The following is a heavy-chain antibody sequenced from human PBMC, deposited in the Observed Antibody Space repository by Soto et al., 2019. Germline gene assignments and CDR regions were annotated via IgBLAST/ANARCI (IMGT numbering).Heavy chain of an antibody. V-gene: IGHV3-53*01. D-gene: IGHD1-1*01. CDR1: GFTISGKKY. CDR2: LYDIDGS. Sequence: DVQRVESGGCLIQPGESLRLSCAAFGFTISGKKYVAWVRQAPGKGLEWVSALYDIDGSFYADYVKGRFTTSSDSSKTTVYLKMNDLRPDDTAVYYCATWHEREHAYEVWGLGTTVNVSS. CDR3: ATWHEREHAYEV. J-gene: IGHJ3*01.